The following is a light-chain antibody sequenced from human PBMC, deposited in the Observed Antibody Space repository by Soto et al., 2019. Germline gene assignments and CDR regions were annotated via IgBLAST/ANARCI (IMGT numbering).Light chain of an antibody. J-gene: IGLJ3*02. CDR2: EVT. Sequence: QSVLTQPASVSGSPGQSITISCTGTSSDIGVYNCVSWYQQHPGKAPKLIICEVTSRPSGVSSRFSGSKSGSTASLTISGLRAEDEADYSCTSFTTTNIWVFGGGTKLTVL. CDR1: SSDIGVYNC. V-gene: IGLV2-14*01. CDR3: TSFTTTNIWV.